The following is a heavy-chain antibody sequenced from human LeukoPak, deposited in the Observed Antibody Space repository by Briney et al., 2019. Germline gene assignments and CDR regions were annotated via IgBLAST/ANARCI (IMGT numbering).Heavy chain of an antibody. CDR2: IYYSGST. V-gene: IGHV4-39*01. CDR1: GGSISSGGYY. Sequence: SETLSLTCTVSGGSISSGGYYWGWIRQPPGKGLEWIGSIYYSGSTYYSPSLKSRVTLSIDTSKNQFSLRLTSVTATDTAVYYCARLGATVTTLGWFDPWGQGTLVTVSS. D-gene: IGHD4-17*01. CDR3: ARLGATVTTLGWFDP. J-gene: IGHJ5*02.